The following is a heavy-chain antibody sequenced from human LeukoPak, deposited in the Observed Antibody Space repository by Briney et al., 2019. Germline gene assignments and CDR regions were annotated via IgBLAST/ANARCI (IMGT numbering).Heavy chain of an antibody. CDR1: GFTFNNHW. J-gene: IGHJ4*02. CDR2: IRQDGSEK. V-gene: IGHV3-7*03. Sequence: PGGSLRLSCAASGFTFNNHWMSWVRQAPGKGLEWVANIRQDGSEKYHVDSVKGRFTNSRDNAKNSLYLQMTSLTGEDTAVYYCARGGRSYGSGSSVDCWGQGTLVTVSS. CDR3: ARGGRSYGSGSSVDC. D-gene: IGHD3-10*01.